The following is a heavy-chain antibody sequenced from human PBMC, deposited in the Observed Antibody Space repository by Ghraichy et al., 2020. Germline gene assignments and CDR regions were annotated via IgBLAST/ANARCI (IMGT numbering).Heavy chain of an antibody. CDR3: AKDQAITVSGVIKPDAFDV. D-gene: IGHD3-3*01. J-gene: IGHJ3*01. V-gene: IGHV3-30*18. Sequence: GGSLRLSCEASGFKFTNYGMHWVRQAPGKGLEWVAVIFYDGTNQFYRDSVEGRFTITRDNSKNTPYLEMNSLRPEDTAVYYCAKDQAITVSGVIKPDAFDVWGKGTMVTVSS. CDR2: IFYDGTNQ. CDR1: GFKFTNYG.